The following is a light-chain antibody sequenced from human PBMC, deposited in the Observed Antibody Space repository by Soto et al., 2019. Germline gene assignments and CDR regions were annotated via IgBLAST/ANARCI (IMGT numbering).Light chain of an antibody. Sequence: EIVLTQSPGTLSLSPGERATLSCRASQRVSSSYLAWYQQKPGQAPRLLIYGASSRATGIPDRFSGSGSGTDFTLTISRLETEDFAVYYCQQYGSSPTFGGGTKVEIK. CDR3: QQYGSSPT. CDR1: QRVSSSY. CDR2: GAS. J-gene: IGKJ4*02. V-gene: IGKV3-20*01.